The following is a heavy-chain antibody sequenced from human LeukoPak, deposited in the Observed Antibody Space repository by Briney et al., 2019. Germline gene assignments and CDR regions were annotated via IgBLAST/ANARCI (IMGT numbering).Heavy chain of an antibody. Sequence: SETLSLTCAVYGGSFSGYYWSWIRQPPGKGLEWIGEINHSGSTNYNPSLKGRVTISVDTSKNQFPLKLSSVTAADTAVYYCARHSSWGWGNWFDPWGQGTLVTVSS. CDR3: ARHSSWGWGNWFDP. V-gene: IGHV4-34*01. D-gene: IGHD3-16*01. CDR1: GGSFSGYY. J-gene: IGHJ5*02. CDR2: INHSGST.